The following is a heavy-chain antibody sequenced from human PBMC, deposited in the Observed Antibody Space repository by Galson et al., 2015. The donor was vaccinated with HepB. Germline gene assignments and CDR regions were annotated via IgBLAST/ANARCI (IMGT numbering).Heavy chain of an antibody. J-gene: IGHJ3*01. CDR2: IDQGGTST. CDR1: GFTFRNYA. V-gene: IGHV3-48*03. CDR3: VRDRVGGSLDV. D-gene: IGHD1-26*01. Sequence: SLRLSCATSGFTFRNYAMNWVRQAPGKGLEWISFIDQGGTSTYYADSVRGRFTISRDNAKNSVFLQMTSLRAEDTALFHCVRDRVGGSLDVWGQGTMVSVSS.